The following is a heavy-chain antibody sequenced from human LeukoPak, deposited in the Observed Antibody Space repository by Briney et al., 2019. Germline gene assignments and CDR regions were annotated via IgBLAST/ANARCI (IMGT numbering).Heavy chain of an antibody. J-gene: IGHJ4*02. D-gene: IGHD5/OR15-5a*01. CDR2: VYPGDSDT. CDR3: ARRAVSNNYFDF. V-gene: IGHV5-51*01. Sequence: GESLKISCKGSGYTFNNYWIAWVRPMPGKGLEWMGIVYPGDSDTKYSPSFQGQVTISVDKSISTVYLEWNSLKASDTAMFYCARRAVSNNYFDFWGQGTLVTVSS. CDR1: GYTFNNYW.